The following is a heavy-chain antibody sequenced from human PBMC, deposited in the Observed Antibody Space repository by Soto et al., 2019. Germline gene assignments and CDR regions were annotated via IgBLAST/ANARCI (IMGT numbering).Heavy chain of an antibody. D-gene: IGHD3-3*01. CDR2: ISAYNGNT. V-gene: IGHV1-18*01. CDR1: GYTFTSYG. J-gene: IGHJ6*02. CDR3: AGTVLEWLLSSHYYYGMDV. Sequence: ASVKVSCKASGYTFTSYGISWVRQAPGQGLEWMGWISAYNGNTNYAQKLQGRVTMTTDTSTSTAYLELRSLRSDDTAVYYCAGTVLEWLLSSHYYYGMDVWGQGTTVTVSS.